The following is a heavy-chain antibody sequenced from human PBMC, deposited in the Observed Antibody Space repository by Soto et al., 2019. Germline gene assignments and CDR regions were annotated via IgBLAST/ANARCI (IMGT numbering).Heavy chain of an antibody. V-gene: IGHV1-18*01. CDR3: ARGSLAGITWADY. CDR1: GYTFSNYG. J-gene: IGHJ4*02. Sequence: ASVEVSCKGSGYTFSNYGISWVRRAPRQGLEWMGWISAYSGNTDYAQKFQGRITLTTDSPTNTVYMELKSLKSDDTAVYYCARGSLAGITWADYWGQGTQVTVSS. CDR2: ISAYSGNT. D-gene: IGHD1-7*01.